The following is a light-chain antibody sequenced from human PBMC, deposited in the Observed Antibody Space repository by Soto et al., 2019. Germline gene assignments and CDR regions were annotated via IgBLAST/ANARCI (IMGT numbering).Light chain of an antibody. J-gene: IGLJ1*01. CDR1: SSNIGAGYD. CDR3: QSYDSSLSAPV. Sequence: QSVLTQPPSVSGAPGQRVTISFTGSSSNIGAGYDVHWYQQLPGTAPKLLIYGNSNRPSGVPDRFSGSKSGTSASLATTGLQAEDEADYYCQSYDSSLSAPVFGTGTKVTVL. CDR2: GNS. V-gene: IGLV1-40*01.